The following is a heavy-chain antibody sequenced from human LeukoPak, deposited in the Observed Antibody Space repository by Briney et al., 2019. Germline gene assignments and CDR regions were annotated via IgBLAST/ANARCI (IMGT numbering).Heavy chain of an antibody. D-gene: IGHD1-26*01. Sequence: PGGSLRLSCAASGFTFDDYAMHWVRHAPGKGLEWVSGISWNSGSIGYADSVKGRFTISRDNAKNSLYLQMNSLRAEDMALYYCAKSGVRATIKAFDIWGQGTMVTVSS. CDR3: AKSGVRATIKAFDI. CDR2: ISWNSGSI. V-gene: IGHV3-9*03. J-gene: IGHJ3*02. CDR1: GFTFDDYA.